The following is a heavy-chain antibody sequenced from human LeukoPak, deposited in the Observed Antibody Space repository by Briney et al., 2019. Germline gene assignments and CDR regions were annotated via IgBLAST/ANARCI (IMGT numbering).Heavy chain of an antibody. CDR2: IIPIFGTA. Sequence: SVKVSCKASGGTFSSYAISWVRQAPGQGLEWMGGIIPIFGTANYAQKFQGRVTITTDESTSTAYMELSSLRSEDTAVYYCARVLGGIVGATGLHYWGQGTLVTVSS. CDR1: GGTFSSYA. CDR3: ARVLGGIVGATGLHY. D-gene: IGHD1-26*01. J-gene: IGHJ4*02. V-gene: IGHV1-69*05.